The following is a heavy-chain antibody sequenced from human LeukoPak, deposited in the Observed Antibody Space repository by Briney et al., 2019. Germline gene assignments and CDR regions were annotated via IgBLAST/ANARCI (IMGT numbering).Heavy chain of an antibody. CDR3: ARDPYLGVPYDAFDI. Sequence: SETLSLTCAVYGGSFSGYYWSWIRQPPGKGLEWIGEINHSGSTNYNPSLKSRVTISVDTSKDQFSLKLSSVTAADTAVYYCARDPYLGVPYDAFDIWGQGTMVTVSS. D-gene: IGHD3-10*01. CDR1: GGSFSGYY. V-gene: IGHV4-34*01. J-gene: IGHJ3*02. CDR2: INHSGST.